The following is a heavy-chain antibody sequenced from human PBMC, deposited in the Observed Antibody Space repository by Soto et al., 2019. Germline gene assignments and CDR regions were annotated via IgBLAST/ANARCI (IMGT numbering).Heavy chain of an antibody. CDR1: GGTFSSYA. CDR3: ARPGAHYYDSSGYPRYYFDY. D-gene: IGHD3-22*01. Sequence: ASVKVSCKASGGTFSSYAISWVRQAPGQGLEWMGGIIPIFGTANYAQKFQGRVTITADESTSTAYMELSSLRSEDTAVYYCARPGAHYYDSSGYPRYYFDYWGQGTLVTVSS. CDR2: IIPIFGTA. J-gene: IGHJ4*02. V-gene: IGHV1-69*13.